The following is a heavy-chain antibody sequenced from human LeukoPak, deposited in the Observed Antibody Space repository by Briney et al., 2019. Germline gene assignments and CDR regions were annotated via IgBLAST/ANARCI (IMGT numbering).Heavy chain of an antibody. D-gene: IGHD3-22*01. CDR2: INPSGGST. V-gene: IGHV1-46*01. CDR1: GYTFTSYY. Sequence: ASVKVSCKASGYTFTSYYMHWVRQAPGQGLEWMGIINPSGGSTSYAQKFQGRVTMTRDMSTSTAYMELRSLRSDDTAVYYCARGLSSYYYDSIGYYYFDYWGQGTLVTVSS. J-gene: IGHJ4*02. CDR3: ARGLSSYYYDSIGYYYFDY.